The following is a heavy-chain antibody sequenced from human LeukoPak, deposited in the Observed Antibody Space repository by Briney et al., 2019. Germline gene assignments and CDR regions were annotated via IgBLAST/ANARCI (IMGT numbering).Heavy chain of an antibody. J-gene: IGHJ5*02. CDR2: IRSKANSYAT. D-gene: IGHD3-16*01. CDR1: GFTFSGSA. CDR3: TFLLPPLGP. Sequence: GGSLRLSCAASGFTFSGSAMHWVRQASGKGLEWVGRIRSKANSYATAYAVSVKGRFTISRDDSKNTAYLQMNSLKTEDTAVYYCTFLLPPLGPWGQGTLVTVSS. V-gene: IGHV3-73*01.